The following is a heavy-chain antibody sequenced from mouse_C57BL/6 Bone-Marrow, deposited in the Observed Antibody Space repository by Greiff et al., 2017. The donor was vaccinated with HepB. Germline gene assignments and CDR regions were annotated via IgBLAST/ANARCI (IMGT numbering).Heavy chain of an antibody. Sequence: EVQLVESGGDLVKPGGSLKLSCAASGFTFSSYGMSWVRQTPDKRLEWVATISSGGSYTYYPDSVKGRFTISRDNAKNTLYLQMSSLKSEDTAMYYCARRGYYGSFDYWGQGTTLTVSS. D-gene: IGHD1-1*01. CDR2: ISSGGSYT. J-gene: IGHJ2*01. CDR3: ARRGYYGSFDY. V-gene: IGHV5-6*01. CDR1: GFTFSSYG.